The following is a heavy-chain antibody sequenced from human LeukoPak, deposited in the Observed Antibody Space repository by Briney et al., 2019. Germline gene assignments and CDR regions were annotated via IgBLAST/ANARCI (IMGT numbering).Heavy chain of an antibody. V-gene: IGHV1-8*03. CDR3: ASSTGYCSSTSCSSDYYMDV. D-gene: IGHD2-2*01. J-gene: IGHJ6*03. CDR2: MNPNSGNT. Sequence: ASVKVSCKASGYTFTSYDINWVRQAPGQGLEWMGWMNPNSGNTGYAQKFQGRVTITRNTSISTAYMELSSLRSEDTAVYYCASSTGYCSSTSCSSDYYMDVWGKGTTVTVSS. CDR1: GYTFTSYD.